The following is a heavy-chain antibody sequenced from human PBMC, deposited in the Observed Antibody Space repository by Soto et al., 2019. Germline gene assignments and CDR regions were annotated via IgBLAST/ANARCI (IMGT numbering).Heavy chain of an antibody. V-gene: IGHV4-34*01. CDR1: GGSFSGYY. CDR3: ARVVGAAADSYYYYYYMDV. CDR2: INHSGST. Sequence: SETLSLTCAVYGGSFSGYYWSWIRQPPGKGLEWIGEINHSGSTNYNPSLKSRVTISVDTSKNQFSLKLSSVTAADTAVYYCARVVGAAADSYYYYYYMDVWGKGTTVTVSS. D-gene: IGHD6-13*01. J-gene: IGHJ6*03.